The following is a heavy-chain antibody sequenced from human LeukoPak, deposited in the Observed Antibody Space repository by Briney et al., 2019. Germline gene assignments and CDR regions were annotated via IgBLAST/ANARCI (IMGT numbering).Heavy chain of an antibody. J-gene: IGHJ4*02. CDR3: AIWAEVTTSPRINYFDY. CDR2: IIPIFGTA. V-gene: IGHV1-69*13. Sequence: SVKVSCKASGGTFSSYAISWVRQPPGQGLEWMGEIIPIFGTANYAQKFQGRVTITADESTSTAYMELSSLRSEDTAVYYCAIWAEVTTSPRINYFDYWGQGTLVTVSS. CDR1: GGTFSSYA. D-gene: IGHD4-17*01.